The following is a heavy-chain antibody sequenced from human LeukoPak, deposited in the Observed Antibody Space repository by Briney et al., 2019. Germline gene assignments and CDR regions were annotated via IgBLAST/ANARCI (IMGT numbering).Heavy chain of an antibody. CDR1: GYIFTSYN. CDR2: INPSGGTT. D-gene: IGHD6-19*01. J-gene: IGHJ4*02. CDR3: VRFAVHRRLTVAGQFGLDY. Sequence: ASVKVSCKASGYIFTSYNIYWVRQAPGQGLEWMGIINPSGGTTNYAQKFKGRVTMTRDTSTSTVYMELSSLRSEDTAVYYCVRFAVHRRLTVAGQFGLDYWGQGTLVTVSS. V-gene: IGHV1-46*01.